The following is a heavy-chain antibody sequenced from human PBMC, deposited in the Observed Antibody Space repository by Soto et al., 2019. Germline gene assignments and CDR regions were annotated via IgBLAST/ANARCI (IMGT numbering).Heavy chain of an antibody. CDR1: GGSFSGYY. Sequence: PSETLSLTCAVYGGSFSGYYWSWIRQPPGKGLEWIGEINHSGSTNYNPSLKSRVTISVDTSKNQFSLKLSSVTAADTAVYYCARSHYSRFDDWGQGTLVTVSS. D-gene: IGHD4-4*01. J-gene: IGHJ4*02. CDR2: INHSGST. CDR3: ARSHYSRFDD. V-gene: IGHV4-34*01.